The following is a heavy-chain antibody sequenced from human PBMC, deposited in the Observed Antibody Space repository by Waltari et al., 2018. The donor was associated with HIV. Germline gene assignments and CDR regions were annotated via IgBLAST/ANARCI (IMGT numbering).Heavy chain of an antibody. CDR2: IWYDGSNK. J-gene: IGHJ6*02. CDR1: GFTFSSYG. Sequence: QVQLVESGGGVVQPGRSLRLSCAASGFTFSSYGMPWVRQAPGKGLGWVAVIWYDGSNKYYADSVKGRFTISRDNSKNTLYLQMNSLRAEDTAVYYCARGDTGTTGVHYYGMDVWGQGTTVTVSS. V-gene: IGHV3-33*01. D-gene: IGHD1-1*01. CDR3: ARGDTGTTGVHYYGMDV.